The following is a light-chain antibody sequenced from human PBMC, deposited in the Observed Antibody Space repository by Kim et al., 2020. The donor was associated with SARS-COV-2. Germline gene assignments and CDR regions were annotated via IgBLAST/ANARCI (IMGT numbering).Light chain of an antibody. CDR1: QSVSSY. CDR2: DAS. V-gene: IGKV3-11*01. Sequence: EIVLTQSPATLSLSPGERATLSCSASQSVSSYLAWYQQKPGQAPRLLIYDASNRATGIPARFSGSGSGTDFTLTISSLEPEDFAVYYCQQRSNWPPKYTFGQGTKLEI. CDR3: QQRSNWPPKYT. J-gene: IGKJ2*01.